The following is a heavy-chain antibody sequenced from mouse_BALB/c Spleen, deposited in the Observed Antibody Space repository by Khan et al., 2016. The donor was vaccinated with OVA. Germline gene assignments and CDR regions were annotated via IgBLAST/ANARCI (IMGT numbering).Heavy chain of an antibody. CDR2: INPSTGYT. Sequence: QVQLKQSGAELAKPGASVKMSCKASGYTFINYWILWVKQRPGQGLEWIGYINPSTGYTKYNQNFKDKATLTADKSSSTAYMQLSSLTSEDSAVYYFARRGLRWDFDYWGQGTTLTVSS. V-gene: IGHV1-7*01. D-gene: IGHD1-1*01. CDR1: GYTFINYW. CDR3: ARRGLRWDFDY. J-gene: IGHJ2*01.